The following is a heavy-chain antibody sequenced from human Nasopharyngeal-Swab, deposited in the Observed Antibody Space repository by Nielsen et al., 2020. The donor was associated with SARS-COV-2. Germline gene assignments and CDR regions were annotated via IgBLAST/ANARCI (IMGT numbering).Heavy chain of an antibody. Sequence: SETLSPTCAVYGGSSSGYYWSWIRQPPGKGLEWIGEINHSGSTNYNPSLKSRVTISVDTSKNQFSLKLSSVTAADTAVYYCATCGGSCYSDAFDIWGQGTMVTVSS. CDR1: GGSSSGYY. CDR2: INHSGST. CDR3: ATCGGSCYSDAFDI. D-gene: IGHD2-15*01. V-gene: IGHV4-34*01. J-gene: IGHJ3*02.